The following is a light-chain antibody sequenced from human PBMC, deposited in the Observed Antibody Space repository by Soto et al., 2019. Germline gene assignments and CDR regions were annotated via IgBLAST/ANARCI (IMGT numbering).Light chain of an antibody. J-gene: IGLJ3*02. Sequence: QSALTQPASVSGSPGQSITISCTGTSIDVGGYNYVSWYQQHPGKAPKLMIYEVSKRPSGVPDRFSGSKSGNTASLTVSGLQAEDDADYYCNSYAGSNNWVFGGGTQLIVL. CDR3: NSYAGSNNWV. CDR1: SIDVGGYNY. CDR2: EVS. V-gene: IGLV2-8*01.